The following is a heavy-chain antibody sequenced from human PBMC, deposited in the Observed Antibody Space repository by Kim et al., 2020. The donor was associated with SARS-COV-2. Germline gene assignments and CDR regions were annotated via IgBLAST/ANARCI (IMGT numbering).Heavy chain of an antibody. CDR3: AKDDSSGYSSDAFDI. CDR2: ISYDGSKK. Sequence: GGSLRLSCAASGFTFSSYGMHWVRQAPGKGLEWVAVISYDGSKKYYADSVKGRFTISRDNSKNTLYLQMNSLRAEDTAVYYCAKDDSSGYSSDAFDIWG. CDR1: GFTFSSYG. D-gene: IGHD3-22*01. V-gene: IGHV3-30*18. J-gene: IGHJ3*02.